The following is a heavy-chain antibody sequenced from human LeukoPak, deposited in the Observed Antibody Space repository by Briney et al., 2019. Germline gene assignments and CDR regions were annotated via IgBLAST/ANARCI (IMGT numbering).Heavy chain of an antibody. D-gene: IGHD3-10*01. CDR1: GGSVSSRSYN. Sequence: SETLSLTCIVSGGSVSSRSYNWGWIRQSPGKGLEWIGSTYYSGSTYYNLSLKSRVSISIGTSKNQFSLRLNSVTAADTAGYYCTRQGGRGGLRTFDSWGQGALVTVSS. V-gene: IGHV4-39*01. CDR2: TYYSGST. J-gene: IGHJ4*02. CDR3: TRQGGRGGLRTFDS.